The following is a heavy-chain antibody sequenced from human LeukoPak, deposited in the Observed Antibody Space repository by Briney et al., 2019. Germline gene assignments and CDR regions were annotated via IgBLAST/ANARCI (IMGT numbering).Heavy chain of an antibody. J-gene: IGHJ4*02. CDR3: ARGRSGELTWAFTLDS. CDR1: GYTFTGYY. V-gene: IGHV1-2*02. CDR2: IIPNSGGT. D-gene: IGHD3-10*01. Sequence: ASVKVSCKASGYTFTGYYMHWVRHAPGQGLQWMGWIIPNSGGTKYAQKFQGRVTMTRDMSISTAYMELSRLRSDDTAVYYCARGRSGELTWAFTLDSWGQGTLVTVSS.